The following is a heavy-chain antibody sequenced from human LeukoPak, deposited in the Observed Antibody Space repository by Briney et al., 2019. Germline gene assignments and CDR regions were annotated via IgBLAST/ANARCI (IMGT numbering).Heavy chain of an antibody. D-gene: IGHD3-3*01. CDR3: ARSPLGVVIVHDAFDI. Sequence: PSETLSLTCTVSGGSISSGGYYWSWIRQPPGKGLEWIGYIYHSGSTYYNPSLKSRVTISVDRSKNQFSLKLSSVTAADTAVYYCARSPLGVVIVHDAFDIWGQGTMVTVSS. CDR1: GGSISSGGYY. J-gene: IGHJ3*02. CDR2: IYHSGST. V-gene: IGHV4-30-2*01.